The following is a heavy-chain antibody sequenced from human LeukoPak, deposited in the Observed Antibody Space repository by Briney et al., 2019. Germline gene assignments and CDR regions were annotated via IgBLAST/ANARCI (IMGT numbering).Heavy chain of an antibody. Sequence: ASVKVSCKASGYTFTSYGISWVRQAPGQGLEWMGWISAYNGNTNYAQKLQGRVTMTTDTSTSTAYMELRSLRSDDTAVYYCAREGYDILTGYYPHAFDIWGQGTMVTVSS. CDR3: AREGYDILTGYYPHAFDI. J-gene: IGHJ3*02. D-gene: IGHD3-9*01. CDR2: ISAYNGNT. V-gene: IGHV1-18*01. CDR1: GYTFTSYG.